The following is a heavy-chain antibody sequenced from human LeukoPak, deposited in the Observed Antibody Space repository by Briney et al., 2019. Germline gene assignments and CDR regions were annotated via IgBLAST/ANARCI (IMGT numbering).Heavy chain of an antibody. D-gene: IGHD6-19*01. CDR2: IYTSGST. J-gene: IGHJ3*02. V-gene: IGHV4-4*07. CDR1: GGSISSYY. Sequence: SETLSLTCTVSGGSISSYYWSWIRQPAGKGLEWIGRIYTSGSTNYNPSLKSRVTISVDTSKNQFSLKLSSVTAADTAVYYRARPLFKWLDDAFDIWGQGTMVTVSS. CDR3: ARPLFKWLDDAFDI.